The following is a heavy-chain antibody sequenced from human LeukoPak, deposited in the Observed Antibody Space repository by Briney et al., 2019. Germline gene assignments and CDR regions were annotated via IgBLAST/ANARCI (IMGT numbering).Heavy chain of an antibody. J-gene: IGHJ4*02. D-gene: IGHD1-1*01. CDR3: AREKASTTGTTDYDY. Sequence: GSLRLSCSVSGFTFSNYGVNWVRQDPGKGLVWVSLINPDGSITNYADSVKGRFTISRDNAKNLLFLQMNSLRAGDTAVYYCAREKASTTGTTDYDYWGQGTLVTVSS. V-gene: IGHV3-74*01. CDR1: GFTFSNYG. CDR2: INPDGSIT.